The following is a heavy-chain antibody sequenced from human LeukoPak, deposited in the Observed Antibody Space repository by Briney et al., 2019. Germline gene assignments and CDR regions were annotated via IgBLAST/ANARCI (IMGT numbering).Heavy chain of an antibody. CDR3: ARDFVAEGGYVDY. CDR1: GGSISSDY. CDR2: IYYSGST. J-gene: IGHJ4*02. D-gene: IGHD6-19*01. Sequence: SETLSLTCTGSGGSISSDYLSWIRQPPGKGLEWIGYIYYSGSTNYNPSLKSRVTISVDTSKNQFSLKLSSVTAADTAVYYCARDFVAEGGYVDYWGQGTLVTVSS. V-gene: IGHV4-59*01.